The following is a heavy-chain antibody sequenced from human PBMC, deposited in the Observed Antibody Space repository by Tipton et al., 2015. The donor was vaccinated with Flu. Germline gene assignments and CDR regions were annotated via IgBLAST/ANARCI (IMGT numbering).Heavy chain of an antibody. CDR1: GDSVSSDYY. V-gene: IGHV4-38-2*01. CDR2: VSRPGST. J-gene: IGHJ4*02. Sequence: TLSLTCAVSGDSVSSDYYWGWIRQFPGKGLEWIGTVSRPGSTVYNPSLKSRVTISVDTSKNQLSLKLSSVTAADTAVYYCARLDGFGELFYYWGQGTLVTVSS. CDR3: ARLDGFGELFYY. D-gene: IGHD3-10*01.